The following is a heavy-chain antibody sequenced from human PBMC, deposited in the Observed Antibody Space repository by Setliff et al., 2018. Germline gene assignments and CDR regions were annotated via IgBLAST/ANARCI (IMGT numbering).Heavy chain of an antibody. CDR2: IGYTGNT. J-gene: IGHJ4*02. V-gene: IGHV4-39*01. CDR1: GGSISTDHYY. D-gene: IGHD1-26*01. CDR3: AAPGGGSYRF. Sequence: KTSETLSLTCTASGGSISTDHYYWGWIRQPPGKGLEWIGSIGYTGNTWHNPSLKSRVTISVDTSKNQFSLNLSSVTAADTAVYYCAAPGGGSYRFWGQGTLVTVSS.